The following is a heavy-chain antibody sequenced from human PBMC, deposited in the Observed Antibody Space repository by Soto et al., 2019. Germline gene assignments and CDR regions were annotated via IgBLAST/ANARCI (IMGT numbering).Heavy chain of an antibody. CDR1: GFIFSTYG. Sequence: PGGSLRLSCAASGFIFSTYGMHWVRQAPGKGLEWVAVIRYDGSDRYYVDSVKGRFTISRDNSKNTLYLQMNSLRAGDTAVYYCARDDYGMDVWGQGTTVTVSS. V-gene: IGHV3-33*01. J-gene: IGHJ6*02. CDR3: ARDDYGMDV. CDR2: IRYDGSDR.